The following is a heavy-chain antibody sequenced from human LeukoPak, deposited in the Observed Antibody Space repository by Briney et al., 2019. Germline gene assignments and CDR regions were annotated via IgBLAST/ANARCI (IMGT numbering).Heavy chain of an antibody. Sequence: GGSLRLSCATSGFTFNNYDMNWVRQAPGRALEWVSSITSSGTYIFYADSAKGRFTISRDNAKNSLYLQMNCLGPEDTAVYYCARDPYSGNYGNYYYYYMDVWGKGTTVTISS. CDR3: ARDPYSGNYGNYYYYYMDV. CDR2: ITSSGTYI. D-gene: IGHD1-26*01. CDR1: GFTFNNYD. J-gene: IGHJ6*03. V-gene: IGHV3-21*01.